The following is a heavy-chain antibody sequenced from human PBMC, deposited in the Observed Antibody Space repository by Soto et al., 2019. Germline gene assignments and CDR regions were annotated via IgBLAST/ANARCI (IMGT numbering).Heavy chain of an antibody. V-gene: IGHV4-4*07. CDR2: IFTSGST. J-gene: IGHJ6*02. D-gene: IGHD6-13*01. CDR1: GGSISSYY. Sequence: SETLSLTCTVAGGSISSYYWSWIRQPAGKGLEWIGRIFTSGSTNYNPSLKSRVTMSVDTSKNQFSLKLSSVTAADAAVYYCAGDLAGAGTEGLSYYGMDPWGQGTTVTVSS. CDR3: AGDLAGAGTEGLSYYGMDP.